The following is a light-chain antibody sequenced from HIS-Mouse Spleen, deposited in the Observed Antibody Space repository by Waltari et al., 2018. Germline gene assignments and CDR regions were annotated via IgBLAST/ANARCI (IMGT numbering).Light chain of an antibody. CDR2: EGS. V-gene: IGLV2-23*01. CDR3: CSYAGSSTWV. Sequence: QSALTQPASVSGSPGQSITISCTGTSSDVGSYNLVSWYQQHPGKAPNPMIYEGSKRPSGVLNRFSGSKSGNTASLTISGLQAEDEADYYCCSYAGSSTWVFGGGTKLTVL. J-gene: IGLJ3*02. CDR1: SSDVGSYNL.